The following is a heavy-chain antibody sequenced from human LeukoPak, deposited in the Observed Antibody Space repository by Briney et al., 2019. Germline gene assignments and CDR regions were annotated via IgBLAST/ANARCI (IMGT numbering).Heavy chain of an antibody. V-gene: IGHV4-39*01. CDR1: GGSITSNTYS. Sequence: SETLSLTCTVFGGSITSNTYSWAWIRQPPGKGLEWIGSIYYSGSTYYNPSLKSRVTISVDTSKNQFSLKLSSVTAADTAVYYCARRFRGDYVWGTAKGQFDYWGQGTLVTVSS. J-gene: IGHJ4*02. CDR2: IYYSGST. CDR3: ARRFRGDYVWGTAKGQFDY. D-gene: IGHD3-16*01.